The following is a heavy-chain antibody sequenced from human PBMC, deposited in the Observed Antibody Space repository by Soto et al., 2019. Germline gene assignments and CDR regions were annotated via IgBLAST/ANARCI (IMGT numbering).Heavy chain of an antibody. CDR2: ISYDGSNK. V-gene: IGHV3-30*18. J-gene: IGHJ6*02. CDR1: GFTFSSYG. CDR3: AKDREDYYYYYGMDV. Sequence: GGSLRLSCAASGFTFSSYGMHWVRQAPGKGLEWVAVISYDGSNKYHADSVKGRFTISRDNSKNTLYLQMNSLRAEDTAVYYCAKDREDYYYYYGMDVWGQGTTVTVSS.